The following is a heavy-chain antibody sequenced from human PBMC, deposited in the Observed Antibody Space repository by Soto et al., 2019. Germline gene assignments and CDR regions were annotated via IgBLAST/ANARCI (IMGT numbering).Heavy chain of an antibody. CDR2: INAGNGNT. D-gene: IGHD4-17*01. Sequence: ASVKVSCKASGYTFTSYAMHWVRQAPGQRLEWTGWINAGNGNTKYSQKFQGRVTITRDTSASTAYMELSSLRSEDTAVYYCARDRTGLRSSPYFDYWGQGTLVTVSS. V-gene: IGHV1-3*01. CDR1: GYTFTSYA. J-gene: IGHJ4*02. CDR3: ARDRTGLRSSPYFDY.